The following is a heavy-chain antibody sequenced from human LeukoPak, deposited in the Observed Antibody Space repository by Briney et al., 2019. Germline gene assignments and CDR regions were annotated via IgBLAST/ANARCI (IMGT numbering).Heavy chain of an antibody. J-gene: IGHJ4*02. Sequence: ASVKVSCKASGYTFTSYAMHWVRQAPGQRLEWMGWINAGNGNTKYSQKFQGRVTITRDTSASTVYMELSSLRSEDTAVYYCARDLGSPWAYFDYWGQGTLVTVSS. CDR2: INAGNGNT. CDR1: GYTFTSYA. CDR3: ARDLGSPWAYFDY. D-gene: IGHD7-27*01. V-gene: IGHV1-3*01.